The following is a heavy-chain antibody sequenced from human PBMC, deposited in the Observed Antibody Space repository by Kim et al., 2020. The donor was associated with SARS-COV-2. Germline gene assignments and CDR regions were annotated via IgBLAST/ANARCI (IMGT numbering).Heavy chain of an antibody. J-gene: IGHJ4*02. Sequence: SETLSLTCTVSGGSISSNYYYWAWIRQPAGQGLEWIGSIFYSGSTYYNPSFKSRVTISVDTSKNQFSLQLSSVTAADTAVYYCARVHRIEAVGPTGDYWGPGTLVTVSS. CDR3: ARVHRIEAVGPTGDY. CDR1: GGSISSNYYY. D-gene: IGHD6-13*01. V-gene: IGHV4-39*01. CDR2: IFYSGST.